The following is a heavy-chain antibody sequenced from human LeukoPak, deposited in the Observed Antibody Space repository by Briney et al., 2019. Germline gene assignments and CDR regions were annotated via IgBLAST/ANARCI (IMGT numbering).Heavy chain of an antibody. CDR3: ASLKVVSQTQPRDY. CDR1: GGSFSGYY. Sequence: SETLSLTCAVYGGSFSGYYWSWIRQPPGKGLEWIGEINHSGSTNYNPSLKSRVTISVDTSKNQFSLKLSSVTAADTAVYYCASLKVVSQTQPRDYWGQGTLVTVSS. D-gene: IGHD2-15*01. V-gene: IGHV4-34*01. CDR2: INHSGST. J-gene: IGHJ4*02.